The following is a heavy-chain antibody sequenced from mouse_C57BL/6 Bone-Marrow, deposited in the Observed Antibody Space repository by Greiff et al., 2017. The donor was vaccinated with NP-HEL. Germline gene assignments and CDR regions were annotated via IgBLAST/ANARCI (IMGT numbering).Heavy chain of an antibody. CDR2: ISSGGDYI. CDR3: TRAATVVWRYFDV. D-gene: IGHD1-1*01. J-gene: IGHJ1*03. V-gene: IGHV5-9-1*02. CDR1: GFTFSSYA. Sequence: EVKVVESGEGLVKPGGSLKLSCAASGFTFSSYAMSWVRQTPEKRLEWVAYISSGGDYIYYADTVKGRFTISRDNARNTLYLQMSSLKSEDTAMYYCTRAATVVWRYFDVWGTGTTVTVSS.